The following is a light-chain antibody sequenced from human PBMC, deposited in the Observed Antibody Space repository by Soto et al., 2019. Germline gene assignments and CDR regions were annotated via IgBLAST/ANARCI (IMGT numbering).Light chain of an antibody. J-gene: IGLJ1*01. Sequence: QSALTQPASVFGSPGQSITISCTGTSSDVGAYNYVSWFQQHPGKAPKLLIYEVSNRPSGVSYRFSGSKSGSTASLTISGLQAEDEADYYCSSYTRSKTYVFGTGTKLTVL. CDR1: SSDVGAYNY. CDR2: EVS. V-gene: IGLV2-14*01. CDR3: SSYTRSKTYV.